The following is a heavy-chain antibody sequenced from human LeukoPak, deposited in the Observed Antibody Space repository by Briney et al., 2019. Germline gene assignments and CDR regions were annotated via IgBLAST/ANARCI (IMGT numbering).Heavy chain of an antibody. Sequence: GGSLRLSCAASGFTFSSYGMHWVRQAPGKGLEWVAFIRYDGSNKYYADSVKGRFTISRDNSKNTLYLQMNSLRAEDTAVYYCARGRGNSGYDRGYSSGWYEGYWGQGTLVTVSS. CDR2: IRYDGSNK. D-gene: IGHD6-19*01. CDR3: ARGRGNSGYDRGYSSGWYEGY. CDR1: GFTFSSYG. V-gene: IGHV3-30*02. J-gene: IGHJ4*02.